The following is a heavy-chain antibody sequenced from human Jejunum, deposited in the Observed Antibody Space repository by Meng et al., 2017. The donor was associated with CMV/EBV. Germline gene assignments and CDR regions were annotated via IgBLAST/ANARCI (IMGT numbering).Heavy chain of an antibody. V-gene: IGHV3-7*01. CDR3: ATNYDFWSGYTFDP. J-gene: IGHJ5*02. D-gene: IGHD3-3*01. CDR1: GFTFSNYW. CDR2: IKEDGTQK. Sequence: SGFTFSNYWRSWVRQAPGKGLEWVANIKEDGTQKYYVDSVKGRFTISRDNGKNSLYLQMNSVRAGDTAVYYCATNYDFWSGYTFDPWGQGTLVTVSS.